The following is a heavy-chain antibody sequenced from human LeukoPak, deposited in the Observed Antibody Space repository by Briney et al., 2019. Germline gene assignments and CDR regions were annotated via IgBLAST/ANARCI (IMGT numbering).Heavy chain of an antibody. V-gene: IGHV1-2*06. J-gene: IGHJ6*03. CDR2: INPNNGAT. CDR3: AKDSDYGDYVSVYYYMDV. Sequence: ASVKVSCKASGYSFTGYYLHWVRQAPGQGLEWMGRINPNNGATNYAQKFQGRVTMTRDTSISTAYMELSRLRSDDTALYYCAKDSDYGDYVSVYYYMDVWGKGTTVTVSS. D-gene: IGHD4-17*01. CDR1: GYSFTGYY.